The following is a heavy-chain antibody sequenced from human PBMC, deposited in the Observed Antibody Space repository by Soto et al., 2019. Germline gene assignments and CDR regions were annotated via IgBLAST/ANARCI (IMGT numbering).Heavy chain of an antibody. J-gene: IGHJ5*02. V-gene: IGHV4-34*01. D-gene: IGHD3-22*01. CDR2: INHSGST. CDR1: GGSFSGYY. Sequence: PSETLSLTCAVYGGSFSGYYWSWIRQPPGKGLEWIGEINHSGSTNYNPSLKSRVTISVDTSKNQFSLKLSSVTAADTAVYYCARGSTMIGGFDPWGQGTLVTVSS. CDR3: ARGSTMIGGFDP.